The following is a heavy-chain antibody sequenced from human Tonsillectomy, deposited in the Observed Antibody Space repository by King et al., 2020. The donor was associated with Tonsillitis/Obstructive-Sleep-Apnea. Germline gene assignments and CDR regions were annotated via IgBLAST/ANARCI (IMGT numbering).Heavy chain of an antibody. CDR2: INTHTGNP. D-gene: IGHD3-3*01. Sequence: VQLVESGSELKKPGASVKVSCKASEFTFTSYAMNWVRQAPGQGLEWMGWINTHTGNPTYAQGFTGRFVFSLDISVSTAYLQINSLKAEDTAVYYCAREGRSQTYYDVWSGSPDAFDIWGQGTMFTVSS. V-gene: IGHV7-4-1*02. J-gene: IGHJ3*02. CDR3: AREGRSQTYYDVWSGSPDAFDI. CDR1: EFTFTSYA.